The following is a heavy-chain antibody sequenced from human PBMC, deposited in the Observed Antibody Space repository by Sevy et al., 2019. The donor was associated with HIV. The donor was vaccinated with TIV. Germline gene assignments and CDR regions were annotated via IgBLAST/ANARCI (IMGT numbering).Heavy chain of an antibody. V-gene: IGHV3-7*01. Sequence: GGSLRLSCAVSVFTFRNFWMSWVRQAPGKGLEWVANIRQDGSEKYYVDSVRGRFTISRDNAKNSLFLQLNSLRADDTAIYYCAKSYFGSGTSYGMDLWGRGTTVTVSS. CDR3: AKSYFGSGTSYGMDL. D-gene: IGHD3-10*01. CDR2: IRQDGSEK. J-gene: IGHJ6*02. CDR1: VFTFRNFW.